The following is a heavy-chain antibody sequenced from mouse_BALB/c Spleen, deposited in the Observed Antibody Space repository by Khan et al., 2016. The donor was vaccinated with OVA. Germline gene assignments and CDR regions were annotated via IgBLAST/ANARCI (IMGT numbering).Heavy chain of an antibody. D-gene: IGHD1-1*01. CDR1: GYSFTSYY. CDR2: IDPFNGGS. J-gene: IGHJ3*01. Sequence: VQLQQSGPELMKPGASVKISCKSSGYSFTSYYIHWVKQSHGKTLEWIGYIDPFNGGSTYNQKFKGKATLTVDKSSSTAYMYLSSLTSEDSAVSYCARRGSTSWFAYWGQGTLVTVSA. CDR3: ARRGSTSWFAY. V-gene: IGHV1-31*01.